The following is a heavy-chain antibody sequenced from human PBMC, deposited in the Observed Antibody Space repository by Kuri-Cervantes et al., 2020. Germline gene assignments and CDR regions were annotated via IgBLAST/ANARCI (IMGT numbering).Heavy chain of an antibody. CDR3: ASSRRRGSGWSSAFDI. V-gene: IGHV4-34*01. Sequence: GSLRLSCAVYGGSFSGYYWSWIRQPPGKGLEWIGEINHSGSTNYNPSLKSRVTISVDTSKNQFSLKLSSVTAADTAVYYCASSRRRGSGWSSAFDIWGQGTMVTVSS. CDR2: INHSGST. D-gene: IGHD6-19*01. J-gene: IGHJ3*02. CDR1: GGSFSGYY.